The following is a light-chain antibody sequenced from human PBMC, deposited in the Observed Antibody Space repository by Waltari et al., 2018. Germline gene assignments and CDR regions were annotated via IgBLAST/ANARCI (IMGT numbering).Light chain of an antibody. CDR1: QSVGSTY. CDR3: QQYSRSPRLIT. CDR2: GAS. V-gene: IGKV3-20*01. J-gene: IGKJ3*01. Sequence: EIVLTQSPGTLSLSPWERATLSCRASQSVGSTYLAWYQQKPGQAPSLLIYGASSRATGIPDRFSGSGSGTDFTLTISRLEPEDFAVYYCQQYSRSPRLITFGPGTKVDIK.